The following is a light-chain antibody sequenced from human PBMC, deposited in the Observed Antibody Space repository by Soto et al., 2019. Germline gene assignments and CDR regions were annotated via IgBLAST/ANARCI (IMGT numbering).Light chain of an antibody. CDR1: QGVSTY. Sequence: DIQMTQSPSSLSASVGDRVTITCRASQGVSTYLIWYQQRQERPPKLLFHAASNLLGGVPSRFSGSGSGTTFTLTINSLQPEDFSTYDCQQSYRTPHTFGQGTKLETK. V-gene: IGKV1-39*01. J-gene: IGKJ2*01. CDR2: AAS. CDR3: QQSYRTPHT.